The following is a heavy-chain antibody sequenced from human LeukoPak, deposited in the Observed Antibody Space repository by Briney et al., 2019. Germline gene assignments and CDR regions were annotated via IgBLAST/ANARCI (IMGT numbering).Heavy chain of an antibody. Sequence: GASVKVSCKASGFTFISYDIVWVRQAAGPGLEWLGWMNPSSGNTGYSQKFQGRVTMTRNTSISTAYLVLNSLISEDTAVYYCARRDNWNAASYYYMDVWGEGTTVTVSS. V-gene: IGHV1-8*01. CDR1: GFTFISYD. CDR2: MNPSSGNT. D-gene: IGHD1-1*01. J-gene: IGHJ6*03. CDR3: ARRDNWNAASYYYMDV.